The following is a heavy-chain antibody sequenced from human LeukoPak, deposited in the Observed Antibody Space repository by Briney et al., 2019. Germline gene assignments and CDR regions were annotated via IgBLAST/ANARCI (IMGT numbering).Heavy chain of an antibody. CDR2: ISSRGSTI. Sequence: GGSLRLSCAVSGFTFNSYSMNWVRQAPGKGLEWLSYISSRGSTIYYADSVKGRFTISRDNAKTSLYLQMNSLRADDTAVYYCARFAAGGSYYYMDVWGKGTTVTVSS. V-gene: IGHV3-48*04. CDR1: GFTFNSYS. CDR3: ARFAAGGSYYYMDV. J-gene: IGHJ6*03. D-gene: IGHD6-25*01.